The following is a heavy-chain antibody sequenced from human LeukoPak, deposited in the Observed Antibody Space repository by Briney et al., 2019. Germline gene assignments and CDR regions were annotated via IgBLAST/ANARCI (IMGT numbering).Heavy chain of an antibody. Sequence: SGTLSLTCAVSGGSISRNNWWGWVRQPPGKGLEWIGEIYHSGSPNYNPSLKSRVTISVDKSRNHFSLNLSSVTAADTAVYYCARVNINNWHSCDYWGQGTLVTVS. V-gene: IGHV4-4*02. CDR2: IYHSGSP. D-gene: IGHD1-1*01. J-gene: IGHJ4*02. CDR3: ARVNINNWHSCDY. CDR1: GGSISRNNW.